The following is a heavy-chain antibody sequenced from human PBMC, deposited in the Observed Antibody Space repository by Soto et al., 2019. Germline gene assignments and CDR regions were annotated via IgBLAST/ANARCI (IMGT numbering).Heavy chain of an antibody. Sequence: QVQLVQSGAEVKKPGASVKLSCKASGSTFTSYGISWVRHAPGQGLEWLGWIRAYDGNTNYAQKIQGRVTMTTDTSTSRAYMELRSLRYDDTAVCYCARTAQGDYFPVYWGQGTLVTVSS. V-gene: IGHV1-18*01. J-gene: IGHJ4*02. CDR1: GSTFTSYG. CDR2: IRAYDGNT. D-gene: IGHD4-17*01. CDR3: ARTAQGDYFPVY.